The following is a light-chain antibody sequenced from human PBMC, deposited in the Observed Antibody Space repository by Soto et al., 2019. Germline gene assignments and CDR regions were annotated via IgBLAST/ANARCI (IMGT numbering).Light chain of an antibody. V-gene: IGKV1-27*01. CDR1: QGISNF. CDR2: AAS. CDR3: QKYNSAPRT. J-gene: IGKJ1*01. Sequence: IQVTQSPSSLSASVGDRVTITCRASQGISNFLAWYQQKPGKVPKLLIYAASTLQSGVPSRFSGSGFETDFTLTISSLQPEDVATYYCQKYNSAPRTFGQGTKVDIK.